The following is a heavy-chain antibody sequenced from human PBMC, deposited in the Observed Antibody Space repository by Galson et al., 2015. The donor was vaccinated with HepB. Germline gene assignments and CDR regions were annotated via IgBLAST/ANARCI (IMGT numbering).Heavy chain of an antibody. CDR1: GGSISSYY. J-gene: IGHJ5*02. CDR3: AGTSYDFWSDYYEVRWFDP. Sequence: LSLTCTVSGGSISSYYWSWIRQPPGKGLEWIGYIYISGSTNYNPSLKSRVTISVDTSKNQLSLKLSSVTAADTAVYYCAGTSYDFWSDYYEVRWFDPWGQGTLVTVSS. D-gene: IGHD3-3*01. V-gene: IGHV4-4*08. CDR2: IYISGST.